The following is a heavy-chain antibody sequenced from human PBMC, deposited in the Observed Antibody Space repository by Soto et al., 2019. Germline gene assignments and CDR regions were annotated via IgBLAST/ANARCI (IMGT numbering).Heavy chain of an antibody. V-gene: IGHV4-61*01. CDR1: GSSVSSGSYY. CDR2: SYYSGST. D-gene: IGHD4-17*01. CDR3: ARGWVYGGHRI. J-gene: IGHJ3*02. Sequence: PSETLSLTCTVSGSSVSSGSYYWSWIRQPPGKGLEWIGYSYYSGSTNYNPSLKSRVTISVDTSKNQLSLKLSSVIVPCTAVYYCARGWVYGGHRIWGQGTMVTVSS.